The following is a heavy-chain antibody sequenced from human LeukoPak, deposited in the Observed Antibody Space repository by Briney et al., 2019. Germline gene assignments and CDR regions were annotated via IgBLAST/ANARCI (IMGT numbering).Heavy chain of an antibody. CDR1: GYTFTSYG. V-gene: IGHV1-18*01. CDR3: ARGVDYGDYYNYFDY. D-gene: IGHD4-17*01. J-gene: IGHJ4*02. Sequence: ASVKVSCKASGYTFTSYGISWVRQAPGQGLEWMGWISAYNGNTNYAQTRQGRVTITADKSTSTAYMELSSLRSEDTAVYYCARGVDYGDYYNYFDYWGQGTLVTVSS. CDR2: ISAYNGNT.